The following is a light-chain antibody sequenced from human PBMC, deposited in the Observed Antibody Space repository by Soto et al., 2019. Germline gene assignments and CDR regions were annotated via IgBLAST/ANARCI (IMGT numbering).Light chain of an antibody. CDR3: SSYTSSSTVV. J-gene: IGLJ2*01. Sequence: QSALTQPASVSGSPGQSITISCTGTSSDVGGHNYVSWYQQHPGKAPKLMIYDVSNRPSGVSNRFSGSKSGNTASLTISGLQAEDDADYYCSSYTSSSTVVFGGGTKLTVL. CDR1: SSDVGGHNY. V-gene: IGLV2-14*01. CDR2: DVS.